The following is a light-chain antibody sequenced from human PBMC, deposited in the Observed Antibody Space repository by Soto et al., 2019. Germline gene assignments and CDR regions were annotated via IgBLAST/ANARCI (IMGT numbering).Light chain of an antibody. CDR1: QSVSSD. CDR3: QQRFNWPLS. J-gene: IGKJ4*01. CDR2: GAS. V-gene: IGKV3-11*01. Sequence: EIVMTQSPATLSVSPGERATLSCRASQSVSSDLAWYEQKPGQAPKLLIYGASNRATGIPARFSGSGSGTDFTLTISSLEPEDFAVYYCQQRFNWPLSFGGGTKVDIK.